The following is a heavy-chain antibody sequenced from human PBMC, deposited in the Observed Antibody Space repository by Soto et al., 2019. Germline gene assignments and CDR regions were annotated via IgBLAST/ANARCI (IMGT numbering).Heavy chain of an antibody. CDR3: AREKIAAAGTHYYHYGMDV. D-gene: IGHD6-13*01. CDR1: GYTFTSYY. Sequence: SVKVSCKASGYTFTSYYMHWVRQAPGQGLEWMGIINPSGGSTSYAQKFQGRVTMTRDTSTSTVCMELSSLGSEDTAVYYCAREKIAAAGTHYYHYGMDVWCQATKVTVSS. CDR2: INPSGGST. V-gene: IGHV1-46*03. J-gene: IGHJ6*02.